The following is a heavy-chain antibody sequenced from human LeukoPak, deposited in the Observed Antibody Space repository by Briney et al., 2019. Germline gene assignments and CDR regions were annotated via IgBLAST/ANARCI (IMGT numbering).Heavy chain of an antibody. V-gene: IGHV3-30*03. CDR3: ARDHGADITPVGYDILTGYYRDAFDI. D-gene: IGHD3-9*01. CDR2: ISFDAFAK. CDR1: GFNFSKFG. Sequence: GGSLRLSCVASGFNFSKFGMHWVRQAPGKGLEWVAVISFDAFAKLYADPVRGRFTISRDNSKNTLYLQMNSLRAEDTAVYYCARDHGADITPVGYDILTGYYRDAFDIWGQGTMVTVSS. J-gene: IGHJ3*02.